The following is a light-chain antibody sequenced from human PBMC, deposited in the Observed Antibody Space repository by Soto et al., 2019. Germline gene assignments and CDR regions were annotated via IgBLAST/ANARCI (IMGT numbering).Light chain of an antibody. V-gene: IGKV1-12*01. J-gene: IGKJ5*01. CDR1: QGITYW. CDR3: QQANSFPLT. CDR2: AAS. Sequence: DIQMTQSPSSMSASLGDRVTITCRASQGITYWLAWYQQRPGGAPKCLIYAASILESGVPSRFTGSGSGTNFTLTINDLQPEDFATYFCQQANSFPLTFGQGTRLDLK.